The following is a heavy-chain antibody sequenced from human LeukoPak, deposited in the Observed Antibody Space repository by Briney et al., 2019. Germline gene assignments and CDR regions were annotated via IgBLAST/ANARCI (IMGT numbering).Heavy chain of an antibody. CDR3: ARLDYGEDFDY. CDR2: IDPSDSYT. Sequence: GESLRISCKGSEYSFTSYWISWVRQMPGKGLEWMGRIDPSDSYTNFSPSFQGHVTISADKSISTAYRQWSSLKASETTMDYYARLDYGEDFDYWGQGTLVTVSS. V-gene: IGHV5-10-1*01. J-gene: IGHJ4*02. CDR1: EYSFTSYW. D-gene: IGHD4-17*01.